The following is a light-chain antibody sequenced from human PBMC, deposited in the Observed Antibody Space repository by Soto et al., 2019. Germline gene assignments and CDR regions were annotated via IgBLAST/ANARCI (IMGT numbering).Light chain of an antibody. Sequence: QSALTQPASVSGSPGQSITISCTGTSSDVGGYNYVSWYQQHPGKAPKLIIYDVSNRPSGVSNRFSGSKSGNTASLTISGLHAEDEAYYYCTSYTSSSSLVFGGGTKVTVL. J-gene: IGLJ2*01. CDR2: DVS. CDR1: SSDVGGYNY. CDR3: TSYTSSSSLV. V-gene: IGLV2-14*01.